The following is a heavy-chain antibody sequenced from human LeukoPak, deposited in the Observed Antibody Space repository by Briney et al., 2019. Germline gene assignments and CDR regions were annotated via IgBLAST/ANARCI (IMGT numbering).Heavy chain of an antibody. Sequence: GGSLRLSCAASGFTVSSNYMSWVRQAPGKGLEWVSVIYSGGSTYYADSVKGRFTISRDNAKNSLYLQMNSLRAADTAVYYCARDGEAVLRYFDWLRPYYFDYWGQGTLVTVSS. D-gene: IGHD3-9*01. V-gene: IGHV3-53*01. J-gene: IGHJ4*02. CDR1: GFTVSSNY. CDR2: IYSGGST. CDR3: ARDGEAVLRYFDWLRPYYFDY.